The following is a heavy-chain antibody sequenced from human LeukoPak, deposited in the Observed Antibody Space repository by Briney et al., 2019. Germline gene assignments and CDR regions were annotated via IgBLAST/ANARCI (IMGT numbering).Heavy chain of an antibody. J-gene: IGHJ4*02. V-gene: IGHV3-23*01. CDR2: ISGSNNA. CDR3: AKGVRYLDWWILDY. CDR1: GFTFSYYA. D-gene: IGHD3-9*01. Sequence: GGSLRLSRAASGFTFSYYAMGWVRQAPGKGLEWVSGISGSNNAYYTDSVKGRFTISRDNSKNTLYLQMNTLRAEDTAVYYCAKGVRYLDWWILDYWGQGTLVPVSS.